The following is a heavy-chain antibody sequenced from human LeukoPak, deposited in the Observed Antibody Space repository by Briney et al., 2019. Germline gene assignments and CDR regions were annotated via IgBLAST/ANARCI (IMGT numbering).Heavy chain of an antibody. CDR1: GGSISNYY. J-gene: IGHJ4*02. D-gene: IGHD6-13*01. V-gene: IGHV4-59*08. CDR3: ARASYSSSWYAVDN. Sequence: SETLSLTCTVSGGSISNYYWSWIRQPPGKGLEWTGYIHNSGSTNYNPSLKSRVTISVDTSKNQFSLKVSSVTAADTAVYYCARASYSSSWYAVDNWGQGTLVTVSS. CDR2: IHNSGST.